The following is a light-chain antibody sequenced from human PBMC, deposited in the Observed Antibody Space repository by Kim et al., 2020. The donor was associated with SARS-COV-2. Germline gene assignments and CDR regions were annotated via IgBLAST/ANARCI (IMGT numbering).Light chain of an antibody. V-gene: IGLV10-54*04. CDR3: SAWDDSLSTWV. CDR2: RNN. CDR1: TKKVGSQG. J-gene: IGLJ3*02. Sequence: QTTQLACTGSTKKVGSQGAAWLQQHQGHPPKLLSYRNNNRPSGISDRFSASRSGNTASLTITGLQPEDEADYYCSAWDDSLSTWVFGEGTQLTVL.